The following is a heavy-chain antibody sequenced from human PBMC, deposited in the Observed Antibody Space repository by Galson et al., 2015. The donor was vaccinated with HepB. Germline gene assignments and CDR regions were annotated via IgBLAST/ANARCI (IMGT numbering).Heavy chain of an antibody. CDR1: GFTFDDYA. CDR2: ISWNSGSI. V-gene: IGHV3-9*01. D-gene: IGHD6-13*01. CDR3: AKGGQQLVGGYYYYMDV. Sequence: SLRLSCAASGFTFDDYAMHWVRQAPGKGLEWVSGISWNSGSIGYADSVKGRFTISRDNAKNSLYLQMNSLRAEDTALYYCAKGGQQLVGGYYYYMDVWGKGTTVTVSS. J-gene: IGHJ6*03.